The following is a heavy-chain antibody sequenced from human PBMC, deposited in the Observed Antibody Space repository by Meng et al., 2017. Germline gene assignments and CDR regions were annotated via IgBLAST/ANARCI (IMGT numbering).Heavy chain of an antibody. CDR1: GFTFSNYT. Sequence: VLLVEAGGGVGQLGRSLRLSCAASGFTFSNYTMSWGRQAPGKGLEWVSGISGSGIFTYYANSVRGRFTISRDNSKNTLFLQMNSLRAEDTAIYYCAKDGFVAGGQGTLVTVSS. CDR2: ISGSGIFT. D-gene: IGHD5-12*01. CDR3: AKDGFVA. V-gene: IGHV3-23*04. J-gene: IGHJ4*02.